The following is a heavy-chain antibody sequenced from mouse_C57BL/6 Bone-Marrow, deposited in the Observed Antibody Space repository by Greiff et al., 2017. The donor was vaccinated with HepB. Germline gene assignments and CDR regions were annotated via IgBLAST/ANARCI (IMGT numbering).Heavy chain of an antibody. CDR1: GYSFTSYY. V-gene: IGHV1-66*01. CDR2: IYPGSGNT. J-gene: IGHJ4*01. D-gene: IGHD1-1*01. Sequence: QVQLQQSGPELVKPGASVKISCKASGYSFTSYYIHWVKQRPGQGLEWIGWIYPGSGNTKYNEKFKGKATLTADTSSSTAYMQLSSLTSEDSAVYYCASRVYYGSSFYAMDYWGQGTSVTVSS. CDR3: ASRVYYGSSFYAMDY.